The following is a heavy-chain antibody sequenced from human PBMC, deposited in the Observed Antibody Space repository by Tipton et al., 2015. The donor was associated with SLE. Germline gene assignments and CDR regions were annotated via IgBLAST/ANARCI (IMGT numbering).Heavy chain of an antibody. CDR2: IRSEAHGATA. CDR3: ASSYSGYAYAFDI. V-gene: IGHV3-15*01. Sequence: GSLRLSCAASGFTFTNAWMSWLRQVPGKGLEWVGRIRSEAHGATAEYAAPVKGRFAISRDDPENTLYLHMDSLKTEDTAVYYCASSYSGYAYAFDIWGQGTMVTVSS. CDR1: GFTFTNAW. J-gene: IGHJ3*02. D-gene: IGHD5-12*01.